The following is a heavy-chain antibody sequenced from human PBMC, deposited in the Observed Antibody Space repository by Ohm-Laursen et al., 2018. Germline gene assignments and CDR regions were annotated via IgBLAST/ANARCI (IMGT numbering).Heavy chain of an antibody. CDR1: GFTFRSYG. CDR3: TRDASSGWYVSDY. J-gene: IGHJ4*02. V-gene: IGHV3-48*01. CDR2: ISSSTRTI. Sequence: SLRLSCAASGFTFRSYGMHWVRQAPGKGLEWVSYISSSTRTIYYADSVRGRFTISRDNAKNSLYLQMNSLRAEDTAVYYCTRDASSGWYVSDYWGQGTLVTVSS. D-gene: IGHD6-13*01.